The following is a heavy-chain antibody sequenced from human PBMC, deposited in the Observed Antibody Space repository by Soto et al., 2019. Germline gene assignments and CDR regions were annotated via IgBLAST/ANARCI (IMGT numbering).Heavy chain of an antibody. V-gene: IGHV3-74*01. CDR1: GFTFANHW. D-gene: IGHD6-19*01. J-gene: IGHJ4*02. CDR3: ARDATSGWYRAFDY. CDR2: VNLEGAIT. Sequence: EVQLVESGGGLVQPGGSLTLSCAASGFTFANHWMHWVRQVPGKGLVWVSRVNLEGAITTYADSVRGRFTVSRDNAKNTLYLKMDSLRAEDTGIYYCARDATSGWYRAFDYWGLGTLVTVSS.